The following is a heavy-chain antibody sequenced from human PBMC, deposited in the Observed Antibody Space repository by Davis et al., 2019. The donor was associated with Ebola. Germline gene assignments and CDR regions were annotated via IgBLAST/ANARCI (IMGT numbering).Heavy chain of an antibody. Sequence: GESLKISCAAPGFTFSSYAMSWVRQAPGKGLEWVSAISGSGGSTYYADSVKGRFTISRDNSKNTLYLQMNSLRAEDTAVYYCAKDLDYDFWRHYGMDVWGQGTTVTVSS. D-gene: IGHD3-3*01. V-gene: IGHV3-23*01. CDR2: ISGSGGST. J-gene: IGHJ6*02. CDR3: AKDLDYDFWRHYGMDV. CDR1: GFTFSSYA.